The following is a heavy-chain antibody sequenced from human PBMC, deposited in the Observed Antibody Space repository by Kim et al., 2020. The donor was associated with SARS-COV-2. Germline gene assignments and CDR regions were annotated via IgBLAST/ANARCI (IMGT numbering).Heavy chain of an antibody. D-gene: IGHD2-2*01. Sequence: GGSLRLSCAASGFTFSIYGMNWVRQAPGRGLEWMAVISNDGSKRYYADSVKGRFTISRDNSGDTLYLQMNSLRPGDTAVYYCAKGSYQLLGDYYYMHVWGRGPGDTVS. CDR3: AKGSYQLLGDYYYMHV. J-gene: IGHJ6*03. CDR2: ISNDGSKR. CDR1: GFTFSIYG. V-gene: IGHV3-30*18.